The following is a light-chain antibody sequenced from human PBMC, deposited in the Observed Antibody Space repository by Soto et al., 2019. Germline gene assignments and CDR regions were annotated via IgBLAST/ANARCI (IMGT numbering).Light chain of an antibody. Sequence: SYELTQPPSVSAAPGQTASITCGTDNVGIKSVHWYQVRPGQAPVLVVYDDNARPSGIPERFSGSNSGTTATLTITRVDGGDEADYYCHVWDNSSDLHVFGGGTKVTVL. CDR1: NVGIKS. V-gene: IGLV3-21*02. CDR2: DDN. J-gene: IGLJ1*01. CDR3: HVWDNSSDLHV.